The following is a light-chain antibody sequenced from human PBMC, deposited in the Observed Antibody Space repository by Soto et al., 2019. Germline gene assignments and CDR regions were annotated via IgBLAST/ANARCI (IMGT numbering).Light chain of an antibody. CDR2: GAS. J-gene: IGKJ2*01. Sequence: EIVMTQSPATLSVSPGERATLSCRASQSVSSNLAWYQQKPGQAPRLLIYGASTRATGIPARFSGSGSGTEFTLTISSLKSEDFAVYYCQQYNNWPPYTFGQGTKLKIK. CDR1: QSVSSN. V-gene: IGKV3-15*01. CDR3: QQYNNWPPYT.